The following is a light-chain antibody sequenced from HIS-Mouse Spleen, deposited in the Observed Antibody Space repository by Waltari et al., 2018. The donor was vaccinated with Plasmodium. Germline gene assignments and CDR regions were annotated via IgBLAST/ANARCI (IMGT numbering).Light chain of an antibody. CDR1: SSDVGGYHY. CDR2: DVS. Sequence: QSALTQPASVSGSPGQSITISCTVTSSDVGGYHYVSWYQQHPGKAPKLMIYDVSNRPAGVSNRFSGSKSGNTASLTISGLQAEDEADYYCSSYTSSSTLVFGGGTKLTVL. V-gene: IGLV2-14*03. CDR3: SSYTSSSTLV. J-gene: IGLJ2*01.